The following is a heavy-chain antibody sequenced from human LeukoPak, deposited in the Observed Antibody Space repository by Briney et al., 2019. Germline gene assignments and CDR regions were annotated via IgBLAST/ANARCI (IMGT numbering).Heavy chain of an antibody. J-gene: IGHJ6*02. V-gene: IGHV4-59*11. D-gene: IGHD3-16*01. CDR3: ARFGADYDMDV. CDR2: IHYSGRP. Sequence: SETLSLTCTVSGGSISSHYWTWIRQPPGKGLEWIGQIHYSGRPDYNPSLKSRVTISVDTSKNQLSLKVTSVTGADTAVYYCARFGADYDMDVWGQGTTVTVSS. CDR1: GGSISSHY.